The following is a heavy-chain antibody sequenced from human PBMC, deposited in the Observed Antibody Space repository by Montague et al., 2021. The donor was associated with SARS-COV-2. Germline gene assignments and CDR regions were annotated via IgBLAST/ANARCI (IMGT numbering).Heavy chain of an antibody. D-gene: IGHD4-23*01. Sequence: SETLSLTCTVSDDSINNKTYFWDWIRQPPGKGLEWIGSIHYRGSTHYNPSLKSRLTISVDTSRNQFSLKLSSVTAADTAVYFCARTTVVTPCYYYAMDVWGQGTTVTVSS. V-gene: IGHV4-39*01. CDR2: IHYRGST. CDR3: ARTTVVTPCYYYAMDV. J-gene: IGHJ6*02. CDR1: DDSINNKTYF.